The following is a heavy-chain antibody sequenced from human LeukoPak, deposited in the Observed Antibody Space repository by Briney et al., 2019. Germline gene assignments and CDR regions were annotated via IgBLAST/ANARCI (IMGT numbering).Heavy chain of an antibody. CDR3: GTGSPPYYFDY. CDR2: IYHSGST. CDR1: GYSISSGYY. J-gene: IGHJ4*02. D-gene: IGHD1-1*01. V-gene: IGHV4-38-2*02. Sequence: SETLSLTCTVSGYSISSGYYWGWIRQPPGKGLEWIGSIYHSGSTYYNPSLKSRVTISVDTSKNQFSLKLSSVTAADTAVYYCGTGSPPYYFDYWGQGTLVTVSS.